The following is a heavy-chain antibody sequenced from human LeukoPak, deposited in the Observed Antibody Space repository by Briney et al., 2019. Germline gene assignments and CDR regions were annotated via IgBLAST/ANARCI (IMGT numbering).Heavy chain of an antibody. D-gene: IGHD6-13*01. CDR1: GFTFSSYA. V-gene: IGHV3-30*04. J-gene: IGHJ6*03. CDR2: ISYDGSNK. CDR3: ARDGSIAAAGTQAKYYYYMDV. Sequence: SGGSLRLSCAASGFTFSSYAMHWVRQAPGKGLEWVAVISYDGSNKYYADSVKGRFTISRDNSKNTLYLQMNSLRAEDTAVYYCARDGSIAAAGTQAKYYYYMDVWGKGTTVTVSS.